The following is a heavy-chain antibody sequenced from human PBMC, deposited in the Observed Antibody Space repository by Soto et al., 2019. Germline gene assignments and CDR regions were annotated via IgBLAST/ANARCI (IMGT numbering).Heavy chain of an antibody. D-gene: IGHD3-9*01. CDR3: ARGPRYFAWLQRYYYYGMDV. V-gene: IGHV4-34*01. CDR1: GGSFSGYY. Sequence: QVQLQQWGAGLLKPSETLSLTCAVYGGSFSGYYWSWIRQPPGKGLEWIGEINHSGSTNYNPSLRNRDTVSVDATKNPSPSKMSAVTAADTAVYYCARGPRYFAWLQRYYYYGMDVWGQGTTVTVSS. J-gene: IGHJ6*02. CDR2: INHSGST.